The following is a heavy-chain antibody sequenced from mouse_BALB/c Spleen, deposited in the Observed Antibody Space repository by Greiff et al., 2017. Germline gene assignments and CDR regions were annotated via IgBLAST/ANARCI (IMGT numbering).Heavy chain of an antibody. J-gene: IGHJ1*01. CDR2: INSNGGST. Sequence: VQLKQSGGGLVQPGGSLKLSCAASGFTFSSYGMSWVRQTPDKRLELVATINSNGGSTYYPDSVKGRFTISRDNAKNTLYLQMSSLKSEDTAMYYCAREGDWYFDVWGAGTTVTVSS. CDR3: AREGDWYFDV. V-gene: IGHV5-6-3*01. CDR1: GFTFSSYG.